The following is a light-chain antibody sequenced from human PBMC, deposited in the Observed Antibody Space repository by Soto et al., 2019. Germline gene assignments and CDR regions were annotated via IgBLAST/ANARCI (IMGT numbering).Light chain of an antibody. CDR3: AVWDDSLNAYV. Sequence: QSVLAQPPSASRTPGQTVAISFSGSSSNIGSHSVIWYQHLPGTAPNRLIYSLNQRPSGVPARFSGSKSGTSASLAISGLQSEDEADYYCAVWDDSLNAYVFGSGTKVNVL. V-gene: IGLV1-44*01. J-gene: IGLJ1*01. CDR2: SLN. CDR1: SSNIGSHS.